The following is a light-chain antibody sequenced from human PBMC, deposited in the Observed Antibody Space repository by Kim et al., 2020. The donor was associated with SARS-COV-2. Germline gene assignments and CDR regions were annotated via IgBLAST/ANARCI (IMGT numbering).Light chain of an antibody. Sequence: EIVLTQSPVTLSLSPGEMATLSCRASHSLSSGYLAWYQQKPGQSPRLLIHSASIRAAGIPDRFSGRGSGTDFTLTISRLDPEDFAVYYCQHYCNTFPWTFGQGTKVDIK. CDR3: QHYCNTFPWT. CDR2: SAS. V-gene: IGKV3-20*01. J-gene: IGKJ1*01. CDR1: HSLSSGY.